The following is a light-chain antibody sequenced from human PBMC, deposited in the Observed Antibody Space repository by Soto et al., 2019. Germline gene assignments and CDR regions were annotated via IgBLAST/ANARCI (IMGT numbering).Light chain of an antibody. J-gene: IGLJ2*01. CDR3: AAWDDSLKGVV. V-gene: IGLV1-44*01. CDR1: SSNIGSYT. CDR2: NNN. Sequence: QSVLTQPPSASGTPGQRVTISCSGSSSNIGSYTVNWYQQLPGTAPKLLMYNNNQRPSGVPDRFSGSKSGTSASLAISGLQSEDEADYYCAAWDDSLKGVVFGGGTKLTVL.